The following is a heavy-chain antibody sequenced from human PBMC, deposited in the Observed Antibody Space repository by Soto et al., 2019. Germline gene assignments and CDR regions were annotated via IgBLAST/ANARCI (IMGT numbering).Heavy chain of an antibody. D-gene: IGHD3-22*01. V-gene: IGHV3-30*03. CDR2: ISYDGSNK. J-gene: IGHJ4*02. CDR1: GFTFSSYG. Sequence: GGSLRLSCAASGFTFSSYGMHWVRQAPGKGLEWVAVISYDGSNKYYADSVKGRFTISRDNSKNTLYLQMNSLRAEDTAVYYCLAYYYDSSGYNAFDYWGQGTLVTVSS. CDR3: LAYYYDSSGYNAFDY.